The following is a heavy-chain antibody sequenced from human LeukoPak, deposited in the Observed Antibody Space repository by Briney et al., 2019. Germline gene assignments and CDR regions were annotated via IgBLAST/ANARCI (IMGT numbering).Heavy chain of an antibody. CDR2: IYYSGST. CDR1: GGSISSSSYY. Sequence: SETLSRTCTVSGGSISSSSYYWGWIRQPPGKGLEWIGSIYYSGSTYYNPSLKSRVTISVDTSKNQFSLKLSSVTAADTAVYYCAREWGTVVVTAGYYFDYWGQGTLVTVSS. V-gene: IGHV4-39*07. J-gene: IGHJ4*02. CDR3: AREWGTVVVTAGYYFDY. D-gene: IGHD2-21*02.